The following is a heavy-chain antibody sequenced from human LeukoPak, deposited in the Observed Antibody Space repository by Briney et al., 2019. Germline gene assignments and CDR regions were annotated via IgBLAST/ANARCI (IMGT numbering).Heavy chain of an antibody. CDR3: AREIPYPDCSSTGCYGPWDS. CDR2: ISVNNGNT. Sequence: GASVKLSCKASGYTFTTYGVTWVRQAPGQGLEWMAWISVNNGNTNYAQKFQGRGTVTTDTSTSTAYLELRSLRSDDTAVYYCAREIPYPDCSSTGCYGPWDSWGQGTLVSVSS. CDR1: GYTFTTYG. V-gene: IGHV1-18*01. D-gene: IGHD2-2*01. J-gene: IGHJ4*02.